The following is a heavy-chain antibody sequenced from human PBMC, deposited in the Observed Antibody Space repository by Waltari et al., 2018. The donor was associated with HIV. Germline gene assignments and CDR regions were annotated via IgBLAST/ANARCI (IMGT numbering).Heavy chain of an antibody. Sequence: LVESGGGVVKTGESLRLIFEASGFAFRHYSFNWVRQSPLRGLELVASIRRATNEKFYLDSVRGRFVISRDDSESSVHLQMDSVKKEDTGTYFCVRDDPGYGPIDHWGRGTQVTV. CDR1: GFAFRHYS. CDR3: VRDDPGYGPIDH. J-gene: IGHJ5*02. CDR2: IRRATNEK. D-gene: IGHD5-18*01. V-gene: IGHV3-21*04.